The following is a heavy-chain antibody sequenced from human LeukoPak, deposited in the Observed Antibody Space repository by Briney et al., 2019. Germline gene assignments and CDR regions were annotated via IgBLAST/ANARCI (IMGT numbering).Heavy chain of an antibody. CDR2: ISSSGSTI. V-gene: IGHV3-48*03. CDR3: ARGGTLEYFQY. CDR1: GFTFSSYE. J-gene: IGHJ1*01. Sequence: PGGSLRLSCAASGFTFSSYEMNWVRQAPGKGLEWVSYISSSGSTIYYADSVKGRFTISRDNAKNSLYLQTNSLRAEDTAVYYCARGGTLEYFQYWGQGTLVSVSS.